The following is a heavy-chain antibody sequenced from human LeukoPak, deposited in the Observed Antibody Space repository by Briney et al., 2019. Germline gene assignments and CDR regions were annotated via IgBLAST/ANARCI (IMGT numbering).Heavy chain of an antibody. CDR3: ARDAGWLQNDAFDI. Sequence: SVKVSCKASGGTFSSYAISWVRQAPGQELEWMGGIIPIFGTANYAQKFRGRVTITTDESTSTAYMELSSLRSEDTAVYYCARDAGWLQNDAFDIWGQGTMVTVSS. V-gene: IGHV1-69*05. J-gene: IGHJ3*02. CDR1: GGTFSSYA. CDR2: IIPIFGTA. D-gene: IGHD5-24*01.